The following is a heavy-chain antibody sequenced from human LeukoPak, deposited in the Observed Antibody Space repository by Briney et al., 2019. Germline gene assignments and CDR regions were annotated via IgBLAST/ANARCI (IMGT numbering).Heavy chain of an antibody. CDR3: TRVGGLRFGGDYYYYGMDV. Sequence: ASVKLSCKASGYTFNSYAISWVRQAPGQGLEWMGWISDYNGNRNYAQTLQGRVTMTTDTSTTTAYMELRSLRSDDTAAYYCTRVGGLRFGGDYYYYGMDVWGQGTTVTVSS. D-gene: IGHD5-12*01. V-gene: IGHV1-18*01. CDR2: ISDYNGNR. CDR1: GYTFNSYA. J-gene: IGHJ6*02.